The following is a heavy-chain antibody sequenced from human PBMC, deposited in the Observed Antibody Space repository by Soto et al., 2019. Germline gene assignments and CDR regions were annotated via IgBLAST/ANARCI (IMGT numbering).Heavy chain of an antibody. D-gene: IGHD3-3*01. CDR3: ARDRGGFLEWERMQGYGMDV. CDR2: INSDGSST. CDR1: GFTFSSYW. V-gene: IGHV3-74*01. J-gene: IGHJ6*02. Sequence: EGSLRLSCAASGFTFSSYWMHWVRQAPGKGLVWVSRINSDGSSTSYADSVKGRFTISRDNAKNTLYLQMNSLRAEDTAVYYCARDRGGFLEWERMQGYGMDVWGQGTTVTVSS.